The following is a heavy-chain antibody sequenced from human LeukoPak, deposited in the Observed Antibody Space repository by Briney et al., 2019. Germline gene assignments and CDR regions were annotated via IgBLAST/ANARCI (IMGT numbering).Heavy chain of an antibody. D-gene: IGHD5-18*01. CDR1: GFTFSSYS. V-gene: IGHV3-48*04. CDR2: ISSSSSTI. CDR3: AREMDVDTAMGDAFDI. Sequence: PGGSLRLSCAASGFTFSSYSMNWVRQAPGKGLEWVSYISSSSSTIYYADSVKGRFTISRDNAKNSLYLQMNSLRAEDTAVYYCAREMDVDTAMGDAFDIWGQGTMVTVSS. J-gene: IGHJ3*02.